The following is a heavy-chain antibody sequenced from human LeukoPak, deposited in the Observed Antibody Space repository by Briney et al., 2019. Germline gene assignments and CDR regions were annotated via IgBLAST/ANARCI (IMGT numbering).Heavy chain of an antibody. CDR2: INPNSGGT. D-gene: IGHD3-10*01. J-gene: IGHJ6*02. V-gene: IGHV1-2*06. CDR1: GYTFTGYY. CDR3: ARDYYGSGSYYNWADYGMDV. Sequence: ASVKVSCKASGYTFTGYYMHWVRQAPGQGLEWMGRINPNSGGTNYAQKFQGRVTMTRDTSISTAYMELSRLRSDDTAVYYCARDYYGSGSYYNWADYGMDVWGQGTTVTVSS.